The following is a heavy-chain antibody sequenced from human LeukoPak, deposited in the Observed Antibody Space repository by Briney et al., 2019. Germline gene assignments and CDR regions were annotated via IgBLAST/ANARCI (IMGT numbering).Heavy chain of an antibody. V-gene: IGHV3-23*01. Sequence: AGGSLRLSCAASGFTFSNYAMSWVRQAPGKGLEWVSAISGSGGSTYYAASVKGRFTISRDNSNNTLYLQMNSLRAEDTAVYYCAKRSPYISSWYYFDYWGQGTLVTVSS. J-gene: IGHJ4*02. CDR1: GFTFSNYA. CDR3: AKRSPYISSWYYFDY. CDR2: ISGSGGST. D-gene: IGHD6-13*01.